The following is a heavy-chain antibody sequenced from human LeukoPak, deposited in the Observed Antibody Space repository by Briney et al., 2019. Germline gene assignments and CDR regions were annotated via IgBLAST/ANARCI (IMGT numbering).Heavy chain of an antibody. V-gene: IGHV3-23*01. J-gene: IGHJ4*02. CDR3: ARTSPVTANFDS. Sequence: PGGSLRLSCAASGFTFSTYAMSWVRQAPGKGLEWVSAIDGSGAITFYADSVKGRFAISRDNSKSTLYLQMNSLRPEDTAVYSCARTSPVTANFDSWGQGTLVIVSS. CDR2: IDGSGAIT. CDR1: GFTFSTYA. D-gene: IGHD4-11*01.